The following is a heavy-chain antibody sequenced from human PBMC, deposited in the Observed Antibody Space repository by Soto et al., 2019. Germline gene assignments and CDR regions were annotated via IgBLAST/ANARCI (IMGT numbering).Heavy chain of an antibody. CDR3: ARRVTMVRGRIYYYYGMDV. Sequence: GESLKISCKGSGYSFTSYWIGWVRQMPGKGLEWMGIIYPGDSDTRYSPSFQGQVTISADKSISTAYLQWSSLKASDTAMYYCARRVTMVRGRIYYYYGMDVWGQGTTVTVS. D-gene: IGHD3-10*01. CDR2: IYPGDSDT. J-gene: IGHJ6*02. CDR1: GYSFTSYW. V-gene: IGHV5-51*01.